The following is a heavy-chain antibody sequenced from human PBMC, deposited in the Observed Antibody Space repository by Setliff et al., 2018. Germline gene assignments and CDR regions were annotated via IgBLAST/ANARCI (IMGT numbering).Heavy chain of an antibody. CDR2: IRSSSSTL. CDR3: ARDAIVVVTMHNWFDP. D-gene: IGHD3-22*01. Sequence: GGSLRLSCAASGFTFSSYSMNWVRQAPGKGLEWVSYIRSSSSTLYYADSVKGRFTISRDNAKNSLYLQMNSLRAEDTAVYYCARDAIVVVTMHNWFDPWGQGTLVTVSS. CDR1: GFTFSSYS. J-gene: IGHJ5*02. V-gene: IGHV3-48*04.